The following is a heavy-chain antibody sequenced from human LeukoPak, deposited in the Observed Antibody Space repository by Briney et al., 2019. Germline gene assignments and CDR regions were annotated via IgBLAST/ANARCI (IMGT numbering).Heavy chain of an antibody. Sequence: PSQTLSLTCTVSGGSISSGSYYWSWIRQPAGKGLEWIGRIYTSGSTNYNPSLKSRVTMSVDTSKNQFSPKLSSVTAADTAVYYCARDLSDYYNYRNDAFDIWGQGTMVTVSS. CDR1: GGSISSGSYY. CDR3: ARDLSDYYNYRNDAFDI. V-gene: IGHV4-61*02. J-gene: IGHJ3*02. CDR2: IYTSGST. D-gene: IGHD4-11*01.